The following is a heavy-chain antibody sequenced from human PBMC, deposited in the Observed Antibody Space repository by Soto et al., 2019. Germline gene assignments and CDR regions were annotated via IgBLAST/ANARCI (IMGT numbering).Heavy chain of an antibody. CDR2: ISGSGSPM. D-gene: IGHD6-13*01. V-gene: IGHV3-48*03. CDR3: AREFSGYGNSGMGV. J-gene: IGHJ6*02. CDR1: GFSFSTYE. Sequence: GGSLRLSCTASGFSFSTYEMNWVRQAPGKGLEWVSYISGSGSPMYYAASVKGRFTISRDNAKNSLYLQMNSLRADDTAVYYCAREFSGYGNSGMGVWGQGTTVTVSS.